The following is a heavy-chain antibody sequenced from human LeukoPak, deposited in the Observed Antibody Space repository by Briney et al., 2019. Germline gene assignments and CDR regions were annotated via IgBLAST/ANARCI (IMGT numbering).Heavy chain of an antibody. CDR1: GYSISSGYY. J-gene: IGHJ5*02. D-gene: IGHD2-2*01. Sequence: SETLSLTCTVSGYSISSGYYWGWIRQPPGKGLEWIGRIYHSGSTYYNPSLKSRVTISVDTSKNQFSLKLSSVTAADTAVYYCARGGYCSSTSCPIGWFDPWGQGTLVTVSS. V-gene: IGHV4-38-2*02. CDR3: ARGGYCSSTSCPIGWFDP. CDR2: IYHSGST.